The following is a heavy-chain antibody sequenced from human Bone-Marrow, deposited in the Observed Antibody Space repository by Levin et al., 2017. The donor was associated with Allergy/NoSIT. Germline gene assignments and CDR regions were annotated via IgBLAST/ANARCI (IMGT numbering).Heavy chain of an antibody. D-gene: IGHD5-24*01. CDR2: IRSTYYGATP. CDR1: GFTFNNHA. J-gene: IGHJ4*02. CDR3: SRKRRLQMLDFDS. V-gene: IGHV3-49*03. Sequence: GESLKISCTASGFTFNNHAMTWFRQAPGKGLEWVGFIRSTYYGATPEYAASVNGRFTISRDDSKNMVYLQMDSLKTEDTAVYYCSRKRRLQMLDFDSWGRGTMVTVSS.